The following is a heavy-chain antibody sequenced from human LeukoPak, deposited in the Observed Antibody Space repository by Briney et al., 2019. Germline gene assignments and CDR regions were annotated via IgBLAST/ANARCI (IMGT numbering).Heavy chain of an antibody. V-gene: IGHV1-18*01. CDR2: ISAYNGNT. CDR3: ARDRGVTMVRGVIIESDY. CDR1: GYTFTSYG. Sequence: ASVKVSCKASGYTFTSYGISWVRQAPGQGLEGMGWISAYNGNTNYAQKPQGRVTMTTDTSTSTAYMELRSLRSDDTAVYYCARDRGVTMVRGVIIESDYWGQGTLVTVSS. D-gene: IGHD3-10*01. J-gene: IGHJ4*02.